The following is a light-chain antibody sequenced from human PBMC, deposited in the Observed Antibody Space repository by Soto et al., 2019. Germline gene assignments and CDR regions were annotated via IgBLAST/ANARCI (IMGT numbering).Light chain of an antibody. J-gene: IGKJ3*01. CDR1: QNVNTY. V-gene: IGKV3-11*01. Sequence: EIVLTQSPATLSLSPGEVATLSCRAIQNVNTYLACYQQKPGQAPRLLIYDASNRATGIPSRFSGSGSGTEFTITISGLEPEDFAVYYCQNRSNGXGFTCGPGTKVXI. CDR2: DAS. CDR3: QNRSNGXGFT.